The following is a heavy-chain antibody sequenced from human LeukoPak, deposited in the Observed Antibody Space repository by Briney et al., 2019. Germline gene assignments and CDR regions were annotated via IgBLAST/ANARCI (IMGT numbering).Heavy chain of an antibody. D-gene: IGHD3-22*01. CDR3: ARHSRPEVNTFYYYYYYGMDV. CDR1: GGSISSYY. J-gene: IGHJ6*02. V-gene: IGHV4-59*08. CDR2: IYYSGST. Sequence: SETLSLTCTVSGGSISSYYWSWIRQPPATALEWIGYIYYSGSTNYNPSLKSRVTISVDTSTNQFSLKLSSVTAADTAVYYCARHSRPEVNTFYYYYYYGMDVWGQGTTVSVSS.